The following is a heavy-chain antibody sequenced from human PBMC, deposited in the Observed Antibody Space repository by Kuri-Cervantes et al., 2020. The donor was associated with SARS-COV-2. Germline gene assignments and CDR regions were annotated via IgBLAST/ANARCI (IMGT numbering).Heavy chain of an antibody. D-gene: IGHD3-22*01. J-gene: IGHJ4*02. CDR2: IKQDGSEK. Sequence: GGSLRLSCAASGFTFSGHWIHWVRQAPGKGLEGVANIKQDGSEKYYVDSVKGRFTISRDNAKNSLYLQMNSLRAEDTAVCYCAKDLRGYSSGYYLYFDYWGQGTLVTVSS. CDR1: GFTFSGHW. CDR3: AKDLRGYSSGYYLYFDY. V-gene: IGHV3-7*03.